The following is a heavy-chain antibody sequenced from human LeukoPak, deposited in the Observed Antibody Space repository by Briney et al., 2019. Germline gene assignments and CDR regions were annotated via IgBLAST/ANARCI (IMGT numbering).Heavy chain of an antibody. CDR2: IWNDGTRQ. J-gene: IGHJ4*02. Sequence: PGGSLRLSCAASGFTFSDYGMHWVRQAPGKGLEWVAVIWNDGTRQFYPDSVKGRFTISRDNSKNTLWLQMSSLRADDTAVYYCARDIGRASAGTANDYWGQGTLVTVSS. CDR1: GFTFSDYG. CDR3: ARDIGRASAGTANDY. V-gene: IGHV3-33*01. D-gene: IGHD6-13*01.